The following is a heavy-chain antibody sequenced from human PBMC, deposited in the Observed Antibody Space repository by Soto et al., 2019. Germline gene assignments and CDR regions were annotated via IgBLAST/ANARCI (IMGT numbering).Heavy chain of an antibody. Sequence: EVQLVESGGGLVQPGGSLRLSCAASGFTFSIYWMQWVRQAPGKGLVWVSRIDSDGSRTSHADSVKGRFTISRDNAKNTLYLQMNSLRAEDTAVYYCGREINVPGTGNDYWGQGTLVSVSS. J-gene: IGHJ4*02. V-gene: IGHV3-74*01. D-gene: IGHD6-19*01. CDR3: GREINVPGTGNDY. CDR1: GFTFSIYW. CDR2: IDSDGSRT.